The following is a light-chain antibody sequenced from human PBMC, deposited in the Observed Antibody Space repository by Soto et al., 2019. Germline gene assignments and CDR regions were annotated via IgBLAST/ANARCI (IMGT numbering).Light chain of an antibody. CDR3: QSYDASLGGSV. V-gene: IGLV1-40*01. CDR1: DSNIGAGYD. J-gene: IGLJ3*02. Sequence: QSVLTQPPSMSGAPGQRVTISCTGSDSNIGAGYDVHWYQQLPGTAPKDLIERDNNRASGVPDLFSGSKSGTSGSLAITGLQAEDEDDYYCQSYDASLGGSVCGGGTKLTVL. CDR2: RDN.